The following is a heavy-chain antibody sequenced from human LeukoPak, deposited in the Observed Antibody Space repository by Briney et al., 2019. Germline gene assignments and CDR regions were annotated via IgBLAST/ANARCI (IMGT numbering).Heavy chain of an antibody. J-gene: IGHJ4*02. V-gene: IGHV3-23*01. D-gene: IGHD2-21*02. CDR2: ISGSGGST. Sequence: GGSLRLSCAASGFTFSTYAMSWVRQAPGKGLEWVSTISGSGGSTYYADSVKGRFTISRDNSKNTLYLQMNSLRAEATAVYYCAKVGGLAYCGGDCYRGFDFWGQGTLVTVSS. CDR1: GFTFSTYA. CDR3: AKVGGLAYCGGDCYRGFDF.